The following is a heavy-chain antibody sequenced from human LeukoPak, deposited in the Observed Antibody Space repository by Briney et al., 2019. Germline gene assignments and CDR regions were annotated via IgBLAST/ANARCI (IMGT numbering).Heavy chain of an antibody. CDR1: GFTFSSYA. CDR3: AKMTTVRGGWFDP. CDR2: ISGSGGST. Sequence: PGGSLRLSCAVSGFTFSSYAMSWVRQAPGKGLEWVSGISGSGGSTYYADSVKGRFTVSRDNSKNTVYLEMNSLRAEDTAVYYCAKMTTVRGGWFDPWGQGTLVTVSS. V-gene: IGHV3-23*01. J-gene: IGHJ5*02. D-gene: IGHD4-17*01.